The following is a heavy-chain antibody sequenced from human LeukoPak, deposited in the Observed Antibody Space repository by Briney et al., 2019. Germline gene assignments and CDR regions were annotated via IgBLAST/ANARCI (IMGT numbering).Heavy chain of an antibody. J-gene: IGHJ3*02. CDR2: IYYSGST. D-gene: IGHD3-22*01. Sequence: PETLSLTCTVSGGSLSSYYWSWIRQPPGKGLEWIGYIYYSGSTNYNPSLKSRVTISVDTSKNQFSLKLSSVTAADTAVYYCARGLDSSGYYEALNAFDIWGQGTMVTVSS. V-gene: IGHV4-59*01. CDR1: GGSLSSYY. CDR3: ARGLDSSGYYEALNAFDI.